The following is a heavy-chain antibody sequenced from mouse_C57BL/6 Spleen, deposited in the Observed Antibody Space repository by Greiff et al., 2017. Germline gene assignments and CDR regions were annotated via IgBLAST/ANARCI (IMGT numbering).Heavy chain of an antibody. CDR1: GYSITSGYY. D-gene: IGHD1-2*01. V-gene: IGHV3-6*01. CDR3: ARGGDYDGCAY. CDR2: ISYDGSN. J-gene: IGHJ3*01. Sequence: EVKLLESGPGLVKPSQSLSLTCSVTGYSITSGYYWNWIRQFPGNKLEWMGYISYDGSNNYNPSLKNRISITRDTSKNQFFLKLNSVTTEDTATYYCARGGDYDGCAYWGQGTLVTVSA.